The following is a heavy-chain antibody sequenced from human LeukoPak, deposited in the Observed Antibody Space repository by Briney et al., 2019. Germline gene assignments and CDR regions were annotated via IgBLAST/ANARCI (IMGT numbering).Heavy chain of an antibody. CDR1: GFTLSSYS. J-gene: IGHJ4*02. Sequence: GGSLRLSCAASGFTLSSYSMNWVRQAPGKGLEWVSSISSSSSYIYYADSVKGRFTISRDNAKNSLYLQMNSLRAEDTAVYYCARGGESGSYYFDYWGQGTLVTVSS. D-gene: IGHD1-26*01. CDR3: ARGGESGSYYFDY. CDR2: ISSSSSYI. V-gene: IGHV3-21*01.